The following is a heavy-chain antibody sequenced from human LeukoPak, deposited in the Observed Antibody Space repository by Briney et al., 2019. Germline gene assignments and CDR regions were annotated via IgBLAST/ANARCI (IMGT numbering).Heavy chain of an antibody. CDR3: ARSLVGAKFWFDP. D-gene: IGHD1-26*01. V-gene: IGHV4-4*07. CDR2: IYTGGST. Sequence: PSETLSLTCTVSGGSMSSYYWSWIRQPAGKGLEWIGRIYTGGSTNYNPSLNSRVTMSLDTSKNQFSLKLSSVTAADTAVYFCARSLVGAKFWFDPWSQGTLVTVSS. CDR1: GGSMSSYY. J-gene: IGHJ5*02.